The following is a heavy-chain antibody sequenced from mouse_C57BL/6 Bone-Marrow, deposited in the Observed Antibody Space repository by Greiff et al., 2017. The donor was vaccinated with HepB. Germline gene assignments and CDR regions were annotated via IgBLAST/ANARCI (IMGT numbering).Heavy chain of an antibody. D-gene: IGHD2-4*01. Sequence: EVHLVESGGGLVQPGGSLKLSCAASGFTFSDYGMAWVRQAPRKGPEWVAFISNLAYSIYYADTVTGRFTISRENAKNTLYLEMSSLRSEDTAMYYCARLMGDYDEAYYAMDYWGQGTSVTVSS. CDR1: GFTFSDYG. V-gene: IGHV5-15*01. CDR2: ISNLAYSI. J-gene: IGHJ4*01. CDR3: ARLMGDYDEAYYAMDY.